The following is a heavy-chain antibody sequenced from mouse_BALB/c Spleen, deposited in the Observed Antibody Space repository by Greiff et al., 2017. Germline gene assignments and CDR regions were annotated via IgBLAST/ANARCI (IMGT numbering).Heavy chain of an antibody. D-gene: IGHD1-1*01. V-gene: IGHV5-6*01. CDR2: ISSGGSYT. J-gene: IGHJ4*01. CDR1: GFTFSSYG. Sequence: EVKLMESGGDLVKPGGSLKLSCAASGFTFSSYGMSWVRQTPDKRLEWVATISSGGSYTYYPDSVKGRFTISRDNAKNTLYLQMSSLKSEDTAMYYCARLYITTVVTNAMDYWGQGTSVTVSS. CDR3: ARLYITTVVTNAMDY.